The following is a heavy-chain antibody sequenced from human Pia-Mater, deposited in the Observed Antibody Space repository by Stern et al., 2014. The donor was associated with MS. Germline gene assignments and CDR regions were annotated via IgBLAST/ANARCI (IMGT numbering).Heavy chain of an antibody. CDR2: IYYTGRT. Sequence: VQLEESGPGLVKPSETLSLTCTVSGGSVSSSTYYWGWIRQPPGKNLEWIGSIYYTGRTYYNPSLTSRLTISIDASKNQFSLNLTSVTAADTAVYYCARQGSFDFWSGWGQGTLVTVSS. D-gene: IGHD3-3*01. J-gene: IGHJ4*02. CDR3: ARQGSFDFWSG. CDR1: GGSVSSSTYY. V-gene: IGHV4-39*01.